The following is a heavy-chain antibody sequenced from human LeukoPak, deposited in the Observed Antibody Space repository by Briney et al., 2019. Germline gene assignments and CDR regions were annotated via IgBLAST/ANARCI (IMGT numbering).Heavy chain of an antibody. CDR2: FDPEDGET. Sequence: GASVKASCKVSGYTLTELSMHWVRQAPGKGLEWMGGFDPEDGETIYAQKFQGRVTMTEDTSTDTAYMELSSLRSEDTAVYYCATEVESSSSWSPEFYWGQGTLVTVSS. CDR1: GYTLTELS. CDR3: ATEVESSSSWSPEFY. V-gene: IGHV1-24*01. D-gene: IGHD6-13*01. J-gene: IGHJ4*02.